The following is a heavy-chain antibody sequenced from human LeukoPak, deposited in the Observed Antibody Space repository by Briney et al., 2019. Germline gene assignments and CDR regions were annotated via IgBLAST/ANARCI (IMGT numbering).Heavy chain of an antibody. J-gene: IGHJ4*02. D-gene: IGHD2-8*01. Sequence: GGSLRLSCAASGFTFNSYAMNWVRQAPGKGLELVSAISGSGSTTYYADSVKGRFTISRDNSKNTLYLQMNTLRAEDTAVYYCAKAAVPGTKYYFDYWGQGTLVTVSS. V-gene: IGHV3-23*01. CDR1: GFTFNSYA. CDR3: AKAAVPGTKYYFDY. CDR2: ISGSGSTT.